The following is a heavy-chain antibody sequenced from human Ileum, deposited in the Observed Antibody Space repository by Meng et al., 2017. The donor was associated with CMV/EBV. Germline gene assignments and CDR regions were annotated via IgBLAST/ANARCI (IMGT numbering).Heavy chain of an antibody. D-gene: IGHD6-13*01. J-gene: IGHJ5*02. CDR3: ARGYSSSWSWFDP. V-gene: IGHV3-30-3*01. CDR2: ISYDGSNK. Sequence: ASGFTLSSYALHWVRQAPGKGLEWVAVISYDGSNKYYADSVKGRFTISRDNSKNTLYLQMNSLRAEDTAVYYCARGYSSSWSWFDPWGQGTLVTVSS. CDR1: GFTLSSYA.